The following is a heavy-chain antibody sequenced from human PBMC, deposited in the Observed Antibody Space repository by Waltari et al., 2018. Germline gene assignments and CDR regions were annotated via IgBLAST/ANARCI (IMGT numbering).Heavy chain of an antibody. D-gene: IGHD1-26*01. Sequence: EVQLVESGGGLVKPGGSLRLSCAASGFTFSSYSMNWVRQAPGKGLEWVSSISSSSSYRYYADSVKGRFTISRDNAKNSLYLQMNSLRAEDTAVYYCARGSGGYYGASDYWGQGTLVTVSS. CDR3: ARGSGGYYGASDY. J-gene: IGHJ4*02. CDR2: ISSSSSYR. V-gene: IGHV3-21*01. CDR1: GFTFSSYS.